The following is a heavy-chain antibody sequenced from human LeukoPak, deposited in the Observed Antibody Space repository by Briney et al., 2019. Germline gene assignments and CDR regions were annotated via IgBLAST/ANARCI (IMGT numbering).Heavy chain of an antibody. CDR3: AREVAAATDYYYYMDV. Sequence: PGGSLRLSCAASGFTFSSYGMHWVRQAPGKGLEWVAVIWYDGSNKYYADSVKGRFTISRDNSKNTLYLQMNSLRAEDTAVYYCAREVAAATDYYYYMDVWGKGTTVTVSS. D-gene: IGHD1-26*01. CDR1: GFTFSSYG. V-gene: IGHV3-33*01. J-gene: IGHJ6*03. CDR2: IWYDGSNK.